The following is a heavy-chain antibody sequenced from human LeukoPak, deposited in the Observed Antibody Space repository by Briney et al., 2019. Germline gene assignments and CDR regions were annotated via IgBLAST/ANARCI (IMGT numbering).Heavy chain of an antibody. CDR2: IYTSGST. CDR1: GGSISSYY. Sequence: PSETLSLTCTVSGGSISSYYWSWLRQPAGKGLEWLGRIYTSGSTNYNPSLKSRVTMSVDTSKNQFSLKLSSVTAADTAVYYCARDSGYCSGGSCYSGYYYYYMDVWGKGTTVTVSS. J-gene: IGHJ6*03. V-gene: IGHV4-4*07. D-gene: IGHD2-15*01. CDR3: ARDSGYCSGGSCYSGYYYYYMDV.